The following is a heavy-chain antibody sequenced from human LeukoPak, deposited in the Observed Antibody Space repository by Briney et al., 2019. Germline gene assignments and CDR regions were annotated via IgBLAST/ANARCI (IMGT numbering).Heavy chain of an antibody. CDR3: ATAPLKYCSGGSCADYFDY. J-gene: IGHJ4*02. CDR2: FDPEDGET. Sequence: ASVKVSCKVSGYTLTELSMHWVRQAPGKGPEWMGGFDPEDGETIYAQKFQGRVTMTEDTSTDTAYMELSSLRSEDTAVYYCATAPLKYCSGGSCADYFDYWGQGTLVTVSS. V-gene: IGHV1-24*01. D-gene: IGHD2-15*01. CDR1: GYTLTELS.